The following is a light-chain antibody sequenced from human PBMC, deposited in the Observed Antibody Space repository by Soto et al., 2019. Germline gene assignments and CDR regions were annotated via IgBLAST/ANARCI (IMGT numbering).Light chain of an antibody. CDR3: QQYGSSPWT. J-gene: IGKJ1*01. CDR2: GAS. Sequence: EIVLTQSPGTLSLSPGERATLSCRASQSVSSSYLAWYQQKPGQAPRLLIYGASSRATGIPDRFSGSGSGTDFTLTLSRLEPEDFAVYYCQQYGSSPWTFGQGNKVEIK. V-gene: IGKV3-20*01. CDR1: QSVSSSY.